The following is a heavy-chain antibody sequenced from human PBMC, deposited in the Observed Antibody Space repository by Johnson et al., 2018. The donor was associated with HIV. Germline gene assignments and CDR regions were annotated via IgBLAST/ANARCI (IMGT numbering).Heavy chain of an antibody. Sequence: VQLVESGGGLVQPGGSLRLSCAASGFIVRITYMSWVRQAPGTGLEWVSVIYSGGSTYYADSVKGRFTVSRDNSKNTLYLQMNSLKTEDTAVYYCTTDRDSSGYLDAFDIWGQGTMVTVSS. CDR1: GFIVRITY. CDR2: IYSGGST. D-gene: IGHD3-22*01. V-gene: IGHV3-66*01. CDR3: TTDRDSSGYLDAFDI. J-gene: IGHJ3*02.